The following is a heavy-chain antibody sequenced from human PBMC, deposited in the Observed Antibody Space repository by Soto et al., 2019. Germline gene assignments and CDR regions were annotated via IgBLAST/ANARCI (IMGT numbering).Heavy chain of an antibody. CDR2: IRSKAYGGTT. J-gene: IGHJ6*02. V-gene: IGHV3-49*04. Sequence: GGSLRLSCAASGFTFSKYSMIWVRQAPGKGLEWVGFIRSKAYGGTTEYAASVKGRFTISRDDSKSIAYLQMNSLKTEDTAVYYCTRVVVVPAALRPQYYYYYGMGVWGQGTTVTVSS. CDR3: TRVVVVPAALRPQYYYYYGMGV. D-gene: IGHD2-2*01. CDR1: GFTFSKYS.